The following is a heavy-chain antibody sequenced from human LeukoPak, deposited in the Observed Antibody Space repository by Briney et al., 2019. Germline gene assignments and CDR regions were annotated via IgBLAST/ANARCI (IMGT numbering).Heavy chain of an antibody. CDR2: IYYSGST. V-gene: IGHV4-59*01. CDR3: ARVDWNYIWFDP. J-gene: IGHJ5*02. Sequence: SETLSLTCTVSGGSIGSYYWSWIRQPPGKGLEWIGYIYYSGSTNYNPSLKSRVTISADTSKNQFSLKLRSVTAADTAVYYCARVDWNYIWFDPWGQGTLVTVSS. CDR1: GGSIGSYY. D-gene: IGHD1-7*01.